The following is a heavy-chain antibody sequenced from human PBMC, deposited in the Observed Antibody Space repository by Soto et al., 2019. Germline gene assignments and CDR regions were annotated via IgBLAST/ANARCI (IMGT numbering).Heavy chain of an antibody. CDR1: GYTFTSYA. CDR3: ANLGSYYDSSGFPGDWFDP. J-gene: IGHJ5*02. V-gene: IGHV1-3*01. Sequence: ASVKVSCKASGYTFTSYAMHWVRQAPGQRLEWMGWINAGNGNTKYSQKFQGRVTMTRDTSTSTVYMELSSLRSEDTDVYYCANLGSYYDSSGFPGDWFDPWGQGTLVTSPQ. D-gene: IGHD3-22*01. CDR2: INAGNGNT.